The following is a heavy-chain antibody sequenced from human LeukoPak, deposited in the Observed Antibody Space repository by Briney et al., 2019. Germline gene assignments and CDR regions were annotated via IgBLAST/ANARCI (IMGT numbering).Heavy chain of an antibody. J-gene: IGHJ4*02. Sequence: PGGSLRLSCAASGFTFSSYAMSRVRQAPGKGLEWVSSISTTGSTTYYADSVRGRFSISGDNSQNTLSLQMDSLTAADTAVYSCATYDLWTTYYTFQYWGQGTLVSVSS. CDR2: ISTTGSTT. CDR1: GFTFSSYA. D-gene: IGHD3-3*01. CDR3: ATYDLWTTYYTFQY. V-gene: IGHV3-23*01.